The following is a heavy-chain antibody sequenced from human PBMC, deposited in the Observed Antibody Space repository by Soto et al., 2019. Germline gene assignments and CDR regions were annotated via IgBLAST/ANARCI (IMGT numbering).Heavy chain of an antibody. Sequence: SETVSLTCTVSGGAISSYYWSWIRQPPGKGLEWIGYIYYSGSTNYNPSLKSRVTISVDTSKNQFSLKLSYVTAADTAVYYCARVGSGRHGFAFDISGQGTMVTVSS. D-gene: IGHD1-26*01. CDR3: ARVGSGRHGFAFDI. V-gene: IGHV4-59*01. J-gene: IGHJ3*02. CDR1: GGAISSYY. CDR2: IYYSGST.